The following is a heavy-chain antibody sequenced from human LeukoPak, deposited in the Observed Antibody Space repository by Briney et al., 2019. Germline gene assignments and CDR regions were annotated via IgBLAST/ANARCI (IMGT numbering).Heavy chain of an antibody. CDR2: ISWNSGSI. CDR3: AKDMFGVTMIVRALDY. D-gene: IGHD3-22*01. Sequence: AGGSLRLSCAASGFTFDDYAMHWVRQAPGKGLEWVSGISWNSGSIGYADSVKGRFTISRDNAKNSLYLQMNSLRAEDTALYYRAKDMFGVTMIVRALDYWGQGTLVTVSS. J-gene: IGHJ4*02. V-gene: IGHV3-9*01. CDR1: GFTFDDYA.